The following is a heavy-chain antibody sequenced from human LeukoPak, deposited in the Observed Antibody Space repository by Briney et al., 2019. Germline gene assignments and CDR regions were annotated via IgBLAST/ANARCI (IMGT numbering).Heavy chain of an antibody. Sequence: GGSLRLSCGASGFIFRNYAMSWVRQAPGEGLEWVSGISANGGGTYYADSVKGRFTISRDNSKNMLYLQMNSLRAEDTAVYYCARKGQYYSGMDVWGQGTTVTVSS. CDR2: ISANGGGT. CDR1: GFIFRNYA. CDR3: ARKGQYYSGMDV. J-gene: IGHJ6*02. D-gene: IGHD2/OR15-2a*01. V-gene: IGHV3-23*01.